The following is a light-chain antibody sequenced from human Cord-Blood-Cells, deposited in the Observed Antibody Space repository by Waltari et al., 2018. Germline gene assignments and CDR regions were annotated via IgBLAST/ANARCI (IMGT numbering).Light chain of an antibody. CDR3: QHYGSSPKA. J-gene: IGKJ4*01. Sequence: EIVLTQSPGTLSLSPGERATLSCRASQSVSSSYLAWYQQKPGQAPRLLIYGASSRATGIPDRCSGSGSGTDFTLTISRLEPEDFAVYYCQHYGSSPKAFGGGTKVEIK. CDR1: QSVSSSY. V-gene: IGKV3-20*01. CDR2: GAS.